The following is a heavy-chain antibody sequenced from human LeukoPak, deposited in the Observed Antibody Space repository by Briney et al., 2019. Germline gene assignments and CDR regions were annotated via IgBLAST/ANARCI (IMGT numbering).Heavy chain of an antibody. J-gene: IGHJ4*02. Sequence: PSETLSLTCTVSGGSISSSYWSWIRQPPGKGLEWIGYIYYSGITNYNPSLKSRVTISLDTSKNQFSLKLNSVTAADTAVYYCARASGAFGYWGQGALVTVSS. CDR3: ARASGAFGY. CDR2: IYYSGIT. V-gene: IGHV4-59*01. CDR1: GGSISSSY.